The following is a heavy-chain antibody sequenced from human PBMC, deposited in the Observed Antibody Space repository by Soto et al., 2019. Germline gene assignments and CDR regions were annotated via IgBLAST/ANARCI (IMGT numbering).Heavy chain of an antibody. Sequence: QAHLEQSGAEVKRPGASVKVSCKASGYTFSDFEINWLRQAAGQGPEWMGWMNAKSGDTFSAQRLQGKFNMTWDTSLSTAYMEVGSLTSDDAAIYYCARGNPFNYAGFDVWGQGTTVAVSS. V-gene: IGHV1-8*01. CDR1: GYTFSDFE. CDR2: MNAKSGDT. D-gene: IGHD3-16*01. CDR3: ARGNPFNYAGFDV. J-gene: IGHJ6*02.